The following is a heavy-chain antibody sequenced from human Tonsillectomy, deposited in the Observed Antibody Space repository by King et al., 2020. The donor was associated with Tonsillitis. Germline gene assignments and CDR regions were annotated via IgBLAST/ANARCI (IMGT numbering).Heavy chain of an antibody. CDR2: ISGSGGST. J-gene: IGHJ5*02. D-gene: IGHD6-13*01. CDR1: GFTFSSYA. Sequence: VQLVESGGGLVQPGGSLRLSCAASGFTFSSYAMSWVRQAPGKGLEWVSAISGSGGSTYYADSVKGRFTISRDNSKNTLYLQMNSLRAEDTAVYYCAKDSYLGRMAAADGGFDPWGQGTLVTVSS. CDR3: AKDSYLGRMAAADGGFDP. V-gene: IGHV3-23*04.